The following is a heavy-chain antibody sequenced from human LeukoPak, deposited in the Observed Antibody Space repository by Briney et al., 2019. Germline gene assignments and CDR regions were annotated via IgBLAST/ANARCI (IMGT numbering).Heavy chain of an antibody. Sequence: GASVRVSCKASGYTFTSYGISWVRQAPGQGLEWMGWISAYNGNTNYAQKLQGRVTMTTDTSTSTAYMELRSLRSDDTAVYYCARHWNYGVAPGEWFDPWGQGTLVTVSS. D-gene: IGHD1-7*01. CDR2: ISAYNGNT. V-gene: IGHV1-18*01. J-gene: IGHJ5*02. CDR1: GYTFTSYG. CDR3: ARHWNYGVAPGEWFDP.